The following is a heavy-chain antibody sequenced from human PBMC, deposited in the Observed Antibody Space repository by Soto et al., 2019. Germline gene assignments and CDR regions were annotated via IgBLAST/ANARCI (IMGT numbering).Heavy chain of an antibody. Sequence: GGTLRLSCAASGFTLGASALQWVRQASGKGLEWLGRIGSKGETYATAYAASVKGRFTISRDDSKNTAYLQMNSLESEDSAVYYCAKVPPGPRALGIRGQGTMVTVSS. J-gene: IGHJ3*02. CDR2: IGSKGETYAT. CDR3: AKVPPGPRALGI. V-gene: IGHV3-73*01. CDR1: GFTLGASA.